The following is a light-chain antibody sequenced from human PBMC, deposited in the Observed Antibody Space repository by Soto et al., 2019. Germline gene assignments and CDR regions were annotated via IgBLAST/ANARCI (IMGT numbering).Light chain of an antibody. CDR3: QQYYSYPPT. Sequence: AIRMTQSPSSLSASTGDRVTITCRASQGISSYLAWYQQKPGKAPKLLIYAASTLQSGAPSRFSGSGSGTDFTLIISCLQSEDFATYYCQQYYSYPPTFGQVTNLEIK. CDR2: AAS. CDR1: QGISSY. V-gene: IGKV1-8*01. J-gene: IGKJ1*01.